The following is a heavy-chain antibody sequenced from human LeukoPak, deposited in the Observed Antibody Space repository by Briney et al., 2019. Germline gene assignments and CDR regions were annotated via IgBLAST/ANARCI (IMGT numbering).Heavy chain of an antibody. V-gene: IGHV1-8*01. CDR2: MNPNSGNT. D-gene: IGHD6-19*01. J-gene: IGHJ4*02. Sequence: ASVKVSCKASGYTFTSYDINWVRQATGQGLEWMGWMNPNSGNTGYAQKFQGRVIMTRNTSISTAYMELSSLRSEDTAVYYCARQPPSSGWYLDYFDYCGQGTLVTVSS. CDR3: ARQPPSSGWYLDYFDY. CDR1: GYTFTSYD.